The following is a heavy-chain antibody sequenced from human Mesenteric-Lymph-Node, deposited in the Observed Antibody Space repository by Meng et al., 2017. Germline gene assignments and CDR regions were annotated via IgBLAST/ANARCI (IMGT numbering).Heavy chain of an antibody. CDR2: ISGSGGGP. V-gene: IGHV3-23*01. CDR3: AKDTTLGSSWYLGNDY. J-gene: IGHJ4*02. D-gene: IGHD6-13*01. CDR1: GFTFSSYA. Sequence: GESLKISCAASGFTFSSYAMSWVRQAPGKGLEWVSSISGSGGGPNYADSVQGRFSISRDNSKNTLYLQMNSLRAEDTAVYYCAKDTTLGSSWYLGNDYWGQGTLVTVSS.